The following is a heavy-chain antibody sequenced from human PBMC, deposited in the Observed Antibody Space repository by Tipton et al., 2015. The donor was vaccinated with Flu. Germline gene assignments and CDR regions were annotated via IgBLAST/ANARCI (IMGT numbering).Heavy chain of an antibody. CDR1: GGSISSGGYY. D-gene: IGHD6-13*01. Sequence: TLSLTCTVSGGSISSGGYYWSWIRQHPGKGLEWIGYIYYSGSTYYNPSLKSRVTISVDTSKNQFSLKLSSVTAADTAVYYCARCDLTSSTWYPYGMDVWGQGTTVTVSS. V-gene: IGHV4-31*03. CDR2: IYYSGST. J-gene: IGHJ6*02. CDR3: ARCDLTSSTWYPYGMDV.